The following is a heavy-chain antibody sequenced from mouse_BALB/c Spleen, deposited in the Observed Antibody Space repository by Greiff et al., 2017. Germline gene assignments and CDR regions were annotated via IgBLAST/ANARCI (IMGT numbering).Heavy chain of an antibody. CDR2: IDPANGNT. CDR3: ARGEGSYAMDY. CDR1: GFNIKDTY. J-gene: IGHJ4*01. Sequence: VQLQQSGAELVKPGASVKLSCTASGFNIKDTYMHWVKQRPEQGLEWIGRIDPANGNTKYDPKFQGKATITADTSSNTAYLQLSSLTSEDTAVYYCARGEGSYAMDYWGQGTSVTVSS. V-gene: IGHV14-3*02.